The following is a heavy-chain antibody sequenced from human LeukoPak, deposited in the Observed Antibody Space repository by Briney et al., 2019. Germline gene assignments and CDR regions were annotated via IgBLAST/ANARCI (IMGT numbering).Heavy chain of an antibody. CDR2: IYSGGST. D-gene: IGHD6-13*01. CDR3: ARGGAAAGKHYFDY. V-gene: IGHV3-66*02. CDR1: GFTVSSNY. J-gene: IGHJ4*02. Sequence: GGSLRLSCAASGFTVSSNYVSWVRQAPGKGLEWVSVIYSGGSTYYADSVKGRFTISRDNSKNTLYLQMNSLRAEDTAVYYCARGGAAAGKHYFDYWGQGTLVTVSS.